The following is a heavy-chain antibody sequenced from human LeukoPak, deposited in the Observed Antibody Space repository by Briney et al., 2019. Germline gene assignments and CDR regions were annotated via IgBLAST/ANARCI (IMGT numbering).Heavy chain of an antibody. V-gene: IGHV1-2*02. CDR2: INPNSGGT. Sequence: ASVKVSCKASGYTFTSYAMNWVRQAPGQGLEWMGWINPNSGGTNYAQKFQGRVTMTRDTSISTAYMELSRLRSDDTAVYYCARVAFSKGLPDYWGQGTLVTVSS. D-gene: IGHD4-11*01. CDR1: GYTFTSYA. J-gene: IGHJ4*02. CDR3: ARVAFSKGLPDY.